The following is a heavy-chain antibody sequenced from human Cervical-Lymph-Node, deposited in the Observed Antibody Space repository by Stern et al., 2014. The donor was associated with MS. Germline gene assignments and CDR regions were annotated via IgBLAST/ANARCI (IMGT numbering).Heavy chain of an antibody. D-gene: IGHD2-15*01. J-gene: IGHJ3*02. CDR3: ARAGYCSPSTCSDAFDI. CDR2: INGDNGNT. V-gene: IGHV1-3*01. CDR1: GYSFISHA. Sequence: VQLLESGAEVKDPGASVKVSCKASGYSFISHAMHWVRQAPGPTFEWMGWINGDNGNTKYSQKLQGRVTITRDKTTSTAYMELSSLTSEDTAVYYCARAGYCSPSTCSDAFDIWGQGTMVTVSS.